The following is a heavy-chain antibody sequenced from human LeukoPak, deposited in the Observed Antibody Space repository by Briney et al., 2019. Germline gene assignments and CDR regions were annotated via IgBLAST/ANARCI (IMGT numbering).Heavy chain of an antibody. V-gene: IGHV3-7*01. Sequence: PGGSLRLSCAASGFTFSSYWMHWVRQAPGKGLEWVANIKDDGSETYYVASVKGRFTISRDNAKDSLYLQMNSLRAEDTAVYYCAREPRGYSYGLWGRGTLVTVSS. CDR1: GFTFSSYW. J-gene: IGHJ4*02. D-gene: IGHD5-18*01. CDR3: AREPRGYSYGL. CDR2: IKDDGSET.